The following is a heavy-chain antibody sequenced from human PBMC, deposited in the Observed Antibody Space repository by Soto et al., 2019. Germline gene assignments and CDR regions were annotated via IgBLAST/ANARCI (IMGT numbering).Heavy chain of an antibody. CDR2: IYYSGST. CDR1: GGSISSYY. Sequence: PSETLSLTCTVSGGSISSYYWSWIRQPPGKGLEWIGYIYYSGSTYYNPSLKSRVTISVDTSKNQFSLKLSSVTAADTAVYYCARHRGYYDILTGYYTELNFDYWGQGTLVTVPS. CDR3: ARHRGYYDILTGYYTELNFDY. D-gene: IGHD3-9*01. V-gene: IGHV4-59*08. J-gene: IGHJ4*02.